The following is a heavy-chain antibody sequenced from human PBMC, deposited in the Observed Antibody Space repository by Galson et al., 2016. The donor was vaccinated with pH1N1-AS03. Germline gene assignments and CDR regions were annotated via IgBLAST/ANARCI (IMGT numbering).Heavy chain of an antibody. CDR2: IIIGRGIPP. CDR3: ARGLRLETLTVYYYYGMDV. D-gene: IGHD3-3*01. V-gene: IGHV4-34*01. CDR1: RGSFGGAY. Sequence: LSLTCTVSRGSFGGAYWTWIRQPPGKGLEWIGEIIIGRGIPPTYNPSLKSRVTISVDTSKNQFSLKLSSVTAADTAVYYCARGLRLETLTVYYYYGMDVWGQGTTVTVSS. J-gene: IGHJ6*02.